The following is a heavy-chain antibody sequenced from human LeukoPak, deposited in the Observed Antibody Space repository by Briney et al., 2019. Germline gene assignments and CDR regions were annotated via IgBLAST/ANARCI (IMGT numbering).Heavy chain of an antibody. Sequence: KPGGSLRLSCASSGFTFSDYYMRWIRQAPGKGLEWVSYISDSGSARYNADSVKGRFTISRDNAKNSLYLQMNSLRAEDTAVYYCARDYGEVWGQGTLVTVSS. V-gene: IGHV3-11*01. CDR1: GFTFSDYY. CDR2: ISDSGSAR. J-gene: IGHJ4*02. D-gene: IGHD3-10*01. CDR3: ARDYGEV.